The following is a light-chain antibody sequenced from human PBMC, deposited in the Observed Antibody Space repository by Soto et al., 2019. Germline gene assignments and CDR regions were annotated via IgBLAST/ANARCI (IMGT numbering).Light chain of an antibody. J-gene: IGLJ2*01. CDR1: SSDVGGYDS. CDR3: TSYRSGSTPVV. Sequence: QSALTQPASVSGSPGQAITISCTGTSSDVGGYDSDSWYQQFPGKAPKLIIYEVFNRPSGVSNRFSGSKSDNTASLTISGLQAEDEADYYCTSYRSGSTPVVFGGGTKLTVL. V-gene: IGLV2-14*01. CDR2: EVF.